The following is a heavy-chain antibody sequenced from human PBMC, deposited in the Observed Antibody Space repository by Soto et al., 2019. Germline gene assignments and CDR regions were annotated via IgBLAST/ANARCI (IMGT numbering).Heavy chain of an antibody. CDR3: GGFGELAAFDY. D-gene: IGHD3-10*01. Sequence: GGSLRLSCAASGFTFGSHEMSWVRQAPGKGLEWVSYISSSGSTIHYADSVKGRFTISRDNSKNTLYLQMNSLRAEDTAVYYCGGFGELAAFDYWGQGTLVTVSS. J-gene: IGHJ4*02. V-gene: IGHV3-48*03. CDR1: GFTFGSHE. CDR2: ISSSGSTI.